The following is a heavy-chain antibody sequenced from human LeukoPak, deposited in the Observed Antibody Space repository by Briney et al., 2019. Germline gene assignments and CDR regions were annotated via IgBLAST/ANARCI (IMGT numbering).Heavy chain of an antibody. J-gene: IGHJ3*02. Sequence: PGGSLRLSCAASGFTFSTYSMNWVRQAPGKGLEWVSSISSSGSYIYYAASVKGRFTISRDNAKNSLYLQMNSLRAEDTAVYYCARGAFDIWGQGTMVTVSS. CDR3: ARGAFDI. CDR2: ISSSGSYI. V-gene: IGHV3-21*01. CDR1: GFTFSTYS.